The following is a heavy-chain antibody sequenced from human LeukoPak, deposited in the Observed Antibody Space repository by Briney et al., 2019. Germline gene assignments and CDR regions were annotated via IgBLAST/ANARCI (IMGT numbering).Heavy chain of an antibody. CDR2: IHSTGST. Sequence: SETLSLTCTVSGGSISSYFWSCIRQPAGKGLEWIGRIHSTGSTDSYPSLKSRVTMSVDTSKNQFSLKLSSVTAADTAVYYCARHDYSNYPVFNYWGQGTLVTVSS. CDR3: ARHDYSNYPVFNY. J-gene: IGHJ4*02. V-gene: IGHV4-4*07. CDR1: GGSISSYF. D-gene: IGHD4-11*01.